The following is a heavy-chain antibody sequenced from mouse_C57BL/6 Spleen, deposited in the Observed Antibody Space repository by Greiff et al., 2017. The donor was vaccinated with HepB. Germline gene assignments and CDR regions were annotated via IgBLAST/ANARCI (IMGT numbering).Heavy chain of an antibody. CDR3: GRRELGSNFGF. CDR2: IDPSDSYT. CDR1: GYTFTSYW. J-gene: IGHJ2*01. V-gene: IGHV1-69*01. Sequence: VQLQQPGAELVMPGASVKLSCKASGYTFTSYWMHWVKQRPGQGLEWIGEIDPSDSYTNYNQKFKGKSTLTVDKSSSTAYMQLSSLTSEDAAVYYCGRRELGSNFGFWGQGTTLTVSS. D-gene: IGHD1-1*01.